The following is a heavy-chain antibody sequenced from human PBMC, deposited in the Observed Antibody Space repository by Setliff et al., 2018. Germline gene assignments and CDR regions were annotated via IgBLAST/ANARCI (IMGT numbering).Heavy chain of an antibody. CDR3: ARDRYYNSWSGTSITAPHDAFDI. CDR1: GDTFRSYG. Sequence: ASVKVSCKASGDTFRSYGISWVRQAPGQGLEWMGGTIPMFGSTTYAQKFQGRVTMTRDTSTSTVYMEVSSLRSEDTAVYYCARDRYYNSWSGTSITAPHDAFDIWGQGTMVTVSS. V-gene: IGHV1-69*05. CDR2: TIPMFGST. D-gene: IGHD3-3*01. J-gene: IGHJ3*02.